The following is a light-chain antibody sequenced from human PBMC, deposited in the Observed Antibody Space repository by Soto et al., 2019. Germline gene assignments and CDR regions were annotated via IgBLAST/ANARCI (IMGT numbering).Light chain of an antibody. J-gene: IGKJ1*01. CDR1: QSVLYSSNNKNY. Sequence: DIVMTQSPDSLAVSLGERATINCKSSQSVLYSSNNKNYLAWYQQRPVQPPKLLIYWASTRESGVPDRFSGSGSGTDFTLTISSLQAEDVAVYYCHQYYSPPQTFGQGTKVEIK. CDR3: HQYYSPPQT. V-gene: IGKV4-1*01. CDR2: WAS.